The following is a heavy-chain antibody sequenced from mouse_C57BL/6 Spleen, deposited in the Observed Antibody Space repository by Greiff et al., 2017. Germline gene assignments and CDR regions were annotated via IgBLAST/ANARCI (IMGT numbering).Heavy chain of an antibody. CDR2: IDPETGGT. Sequence: VQLQQSGAELVRPGASVTLSCKASGYTFTDYEMHWVKQTPVHDLEWIGAIDPETGGTAYNQKFKGKAILTADKSSSTAYMELRSLTSEDSAVYYCTRHGDYAMDYWGQGTSVTVSS. CDR3: TRHGDYAMDY. V-gene: IGHV1-15*01. J-gene: IGHJ4*01. CDR1: GYTFTDYE.